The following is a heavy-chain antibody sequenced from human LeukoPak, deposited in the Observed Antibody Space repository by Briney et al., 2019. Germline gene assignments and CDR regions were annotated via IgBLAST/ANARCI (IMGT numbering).Heavy chain of an antibody. CDR3: ARVAVGAYFDY. CDR2: IYYSGST. Sequence: SETLSLTCTVSGGSISSYYWSWIRQPPGKGLEWIGYIYYSGSTNYNPSLKSRVTISVDTSKNQFSLKLSSVTAADTAVYYCARVAVGAYFDYWGQGTLVTVSS. V-gene: IGHV4-59*01. D-gene: IGHD1-26*01. CDR1: GGSISSYY. J-gene: IGHJ4*02.